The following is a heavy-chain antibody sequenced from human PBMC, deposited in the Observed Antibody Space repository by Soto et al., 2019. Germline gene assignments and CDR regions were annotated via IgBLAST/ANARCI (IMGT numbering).Heavy chain of an antibody. CDR1: GFTFSSYG. D-gene: IGHD2-21*02. V-gene: IGHV3-33*01. J-gene: IGHJ6*02. CDR3: ARDYCGGDCSSMDV. Sequence: QMQLVESGGGVVQPGRSLRLSCAASGFTFSSYGMHWVRQAPGKGLEWVAVIWYDGSNKYYADSVKGRFTISRDNSKNTLYLQINSLRAEDTAIYYCARDYCGGDCSSMDVWGQGTTVTVSS. CDR2: IWYDGSNK.